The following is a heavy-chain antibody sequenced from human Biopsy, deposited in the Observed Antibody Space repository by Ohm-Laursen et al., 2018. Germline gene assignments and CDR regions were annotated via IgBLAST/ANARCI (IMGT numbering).Heavy chain of an antibody. CDR3: ARRGSGGRSFDH. CDR2: ISDSGST. J-gene: IGHJ4*02. D-gene: IGHD2-15*01. Sequence: PPGTLSLTCSVSGGSISSFYWTWIRQPPGKGPEWIGDISDSGSTNYKPSLKSRVIISVDTSKNQFSLNLSSVTAAGTAVYYCARRGSGGRSFDHWGQGTLVTVSS. V-gene: IGHV4-59*08. CDR1: GGSISSFY.